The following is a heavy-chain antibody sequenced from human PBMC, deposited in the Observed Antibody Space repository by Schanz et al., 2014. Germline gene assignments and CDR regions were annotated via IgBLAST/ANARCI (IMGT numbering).Heavy chain of an antibody. J-gene: IGHJ6*02. Sequence: QVQLQESGPGLVKPSETLSLTCSVSGGSIRNYYWNWIRQPPGKGVEWIGYIHYSGSTNYNPSLESRVAMSVDTSKNQFSMNLSSVTAADTAVYYCARLNYDSSGYPYYYGMDVWGQGTTVTVSS. CDR3: ARLNYDSSGYPYYYGMDV. V-gene: IGHV4-59*08. CDR2: IHYSGST. CDR1: GGSIRNYY. D-gene: IGHD3-22*01.